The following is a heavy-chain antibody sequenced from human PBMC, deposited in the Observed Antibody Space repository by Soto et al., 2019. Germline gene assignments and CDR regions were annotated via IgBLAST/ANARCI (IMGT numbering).Heavy chain of an antibody. J-gene: IGHJ5*02. CDR2: IIPIFGTA. D-gene: IGHD6-13*01. Sequence: SVKVSCKASGGTFSSYAISWVRQAPGQGLEWMGGIIPIFGTANYAQKIQGRVTITADESTSTAYMELSNLRSEDTAVFYCARVFGSHDADDSSSWYYNWFDPWGQETLATVSS. CDR1: GGTFSSYA. CDR3: ARVFGSHDADDSSSWYYNWFDP. V-gene: IGHV1-69*13.